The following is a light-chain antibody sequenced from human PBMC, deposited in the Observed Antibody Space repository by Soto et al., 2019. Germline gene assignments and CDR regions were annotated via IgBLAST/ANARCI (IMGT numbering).Light chain of an antibody. CDR3: SSYTSSSTPRV. CDR2: EVS. J-gene: IGLJ2*01. CDR1: SSDVGGYNY. V-gene: IGLV2-14*01. Sequence: QSVLTQPASVSGSPGQSITISCTGTSSDVGGYNYVSWYQQHPGKAPKLMIYEVSNRPSGVSNRFSGSKSGNTASLTISGLQAEDEADYYCSSYTSSSTPRVFGGVTKLTVL.